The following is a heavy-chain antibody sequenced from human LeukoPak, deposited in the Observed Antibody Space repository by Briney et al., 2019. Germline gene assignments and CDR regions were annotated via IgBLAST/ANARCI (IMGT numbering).Heavy chain of an antibody. D-gene: IGHD3-3*01. J-gene: IGHJ4*02. CDR1: GYTFTSYD. V-gene: IGHV1-8*01. CDR2: MNPNSGNT. Sequence: ASVKVSCTASGYTFTSYDINWVRQATGQGLEWMGWMNPNSGNTGYAQKFQGRVTMTRNTSISTAYMELSSLRSEDAAVYYCARGKGRLRFLEWLPKPFDYWGQGTLVTVSS. CDR3: ARGKGRLRFLEWLPKPFDY.